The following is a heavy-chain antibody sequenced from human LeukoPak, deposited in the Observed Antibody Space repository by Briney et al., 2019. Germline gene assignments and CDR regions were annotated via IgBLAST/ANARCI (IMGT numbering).Heavy chain of an antibody. V-gene: IGHV4-59*01. Sequence: SETLSLTCTVSGGSISSYYWSWIRQPPGKGLEWIGYIYYSGSTNYNPSLKSRVTISVDTSKNQFSLKLSSVTAADTAVYYCAREGYCSSTSCPNWFDPWGQGTLVTVSS. D-gene: IGHD2-2*01. CDR1: GGSISSYY. CDR2: IYYSGST. CDR3: AREGYCSSTSCPNWFDP. J-gene: IGHJ5*02.